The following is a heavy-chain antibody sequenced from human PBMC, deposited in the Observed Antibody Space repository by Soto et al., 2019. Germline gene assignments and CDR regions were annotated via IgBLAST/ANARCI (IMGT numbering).Heavy chain of an antibody. J-gene: IGHJ5*02. Sequence: GESLKISCKASGYIFIDYWIGWVRQMPGKGLEWMGIVYPRDSDARYSPSLQGQVTISADRSTGTDFLQWRSLKASDTALYYCARPPLPGYSIHYNSWGQGTLVT. CDR3: ARPPLPGYSIHYNS. CDR1: GYIFIDYW. V-gene: IGHV5-51*01. CDR2: VYPRDSDA. D-gene: IGHD2-15*01.